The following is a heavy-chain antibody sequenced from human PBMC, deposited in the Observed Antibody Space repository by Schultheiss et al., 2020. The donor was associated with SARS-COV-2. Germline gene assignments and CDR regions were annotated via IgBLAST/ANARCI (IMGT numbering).Heavy chain of an antibody. CDR1: GFTFSSYG. V-gene: IGHV3-48*04. CDR2: ISSSGSTI. Sequence: GGSLRLSCAASGFTFSSYGMHWVRQAPGKGLEWVSYISSSGSTIYYADSVKGRFTISRDNAKNSLYLQMNSLRAEDTAVYYCARERGFYAFDIWGQGTMVTVSS. J-gene: IGHJ3*02. D-gene: IGHD3-10*01. CDR3: ARERGFYAFDI.